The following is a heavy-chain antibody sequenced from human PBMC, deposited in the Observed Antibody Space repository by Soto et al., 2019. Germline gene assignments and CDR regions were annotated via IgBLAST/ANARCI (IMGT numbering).Heavy chain of an antibody. J-gene: IGHJ5*02. D-gene: IGHD2-2*01. Sequence: QVQLVQSGAEVKKPGASVKVSCKASGYIFTNYGISWVRQAPGQGLEWMGWSSADNGNTKYVQNLQGRVTMTTDTSTSTAYLELRSLRSEDTAWYYCARTPDSATAEPDLWGQGTLVTVSS. CDR3: ARTPDSATAEPDL. V-gene: IGHV1-18*01. CDR2: SSADNGNT. CDR1: GYIFTNYG.